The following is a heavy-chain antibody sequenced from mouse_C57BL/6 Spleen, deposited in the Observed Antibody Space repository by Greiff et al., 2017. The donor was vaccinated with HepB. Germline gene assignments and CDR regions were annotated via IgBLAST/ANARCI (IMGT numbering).Heavy chain of an antibody. Sequence: DVKLVESGGDLVKPGGSLKLSCAASGFTFSSYGMSWVRQTPDKRLEWVATISSGGSYTYYPDSVKGRFTISRDNAKNTLYLQMSSLKSEDTAMYYCARQGVVAPYFDVWGTGTTVTVSS. J-gene: IGHJ1*03. CDR2: ISSGGSYT. CDR3: ARQGVVAPYFDV. D-gene: IGHD1-1*01. V-gene: IGHV5-6*02. CDR1: GFTFSSYG.